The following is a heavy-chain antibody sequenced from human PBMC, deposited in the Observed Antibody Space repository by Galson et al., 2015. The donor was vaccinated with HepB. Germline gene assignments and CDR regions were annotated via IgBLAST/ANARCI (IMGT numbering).Heavy chain of an antibody. CDR2: IIPIFGTA. V-gene: IGHV1-69*13. D-gene: IGHD3-16*02. J-gene: IGHJ4*02. CDR3: ARDGDYVWGSYRYTAYDY. Sequence: SVKVSCKASGGTFSSYALSWVRQAPGQGLEWMGGIIPIFGTANYAQKFQGRVTITADESTSTAYMELSSLRSEDTAVYYCARDGDYVWGSYRYTAYDYWGQGTLVTVSS. CDR1: GGTFSSYA.